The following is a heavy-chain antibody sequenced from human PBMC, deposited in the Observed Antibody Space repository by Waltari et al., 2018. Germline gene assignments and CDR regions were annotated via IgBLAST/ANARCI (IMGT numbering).Heavy chain of an antibody. V-gene: IGHV3-21*01. CDR1: GFTFSGYS. J-gene: IGHJ4*02. CDR2: ISGDSRFI. Sequence: EVQLVESGGGLVKPGGSLRLSCEASGFTFSGYSMDWVRQAPGKGLEWVSSISGDSRFIYYADSVNGRFTISRDDAKNSLYLQMNSLRVEDTAVYYCARDRRGYFDYWGPGTLVSVSS. CDR3: ARDRRGYFDY. D-gene: IGHD3-16*01.